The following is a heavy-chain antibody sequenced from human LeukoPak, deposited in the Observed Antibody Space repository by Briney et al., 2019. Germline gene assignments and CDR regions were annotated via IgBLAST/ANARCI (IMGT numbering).Heavy chain of an antibody. Sequence: ASVKVSCKVSGYTLTELSMHWVRQAPGKGLEWMGGFDPEDGETIYAQKFQGRVTMTEDTSTDTAYMELSSLRSEDTAVYYCATDTKIAEAGVFFIYWGQGTLVTVSS. CDR2: FDPEDGET. CDR1: GYTLTELS. CDR3: ATDTKIAEAGVFFIY. J-gene: IGHJ4*02. V-gene: IGHV1-24*01. D-gene: IGHD3-22*01.